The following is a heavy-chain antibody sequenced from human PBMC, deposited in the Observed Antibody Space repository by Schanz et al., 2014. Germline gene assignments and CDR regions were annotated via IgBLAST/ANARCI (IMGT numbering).Heavy chain of an antibody. D-gene: IGHD6-19*01. CDR3: ARLSVAGRPHVNYWYFDL. CDR2: MNPNSGDT. CDR1: GYTFTGYD. Sequence: QVHLVQSGAEVKKPGASVKVSCKASGYTFTGYDINWVRQATGQGLEWMGWMNPNSGDTNYAQKFQGWVTMTRDTSISTAYMEVSRLKSDDTAVYYCARLSVAGRPHVNYWYFDLWGRGTLVTVSS. J-gene: IGHJ2*01. V-gene: IGHV1-2*04.